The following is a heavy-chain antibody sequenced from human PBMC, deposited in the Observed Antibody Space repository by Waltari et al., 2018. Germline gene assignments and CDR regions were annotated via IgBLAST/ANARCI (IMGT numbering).Heavy chain of an antibody. CDR1: DFTFRSYA. Sequence: QVQLVESGGGVVQPGRSLRLSCAASDFTFRSYAMPWVRQAPGKGLEWVAVISYNGRNIYYVDSVKGRFTISRDNSNKTLYLQMNSLRPEDTAVYYCARDYCDRTNCHGMDVWGQGTTVTVSS. CDR2: ISYNGRNI. D-gene: IGHD3-22*01. V-gene: IGHV3-30*04. J-gene: IGHJ6*02. CDR3: ARDYCDRTNCHGMDV.